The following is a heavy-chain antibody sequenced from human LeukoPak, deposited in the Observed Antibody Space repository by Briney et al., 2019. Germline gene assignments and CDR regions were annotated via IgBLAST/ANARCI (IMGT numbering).Heavy chain of an antibody. CDR2: ISGSGGST. CDR1: GFTFSSYA. J-gene: IGHJ3*01. CDR3: AKEYAIFGVVMXAFDX. D-gene: IGHD3-3*01. V-gene: IGHV3-23*01. Sequence: GGSLRLSCAASGFTFSSYAMSWVRQAPGKGLEWVSAISGSGGSTYYADSVKGRFTISRDNSKNTLYLQMNSLRAEDTAVYYCAKEYAIFGVVMXAFDXWGQGTMVTV.